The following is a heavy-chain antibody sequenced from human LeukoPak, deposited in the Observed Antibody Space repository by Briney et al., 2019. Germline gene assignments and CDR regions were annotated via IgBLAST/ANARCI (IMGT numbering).Heavy chain of an antibody. CDR2: IYFSGGT. J-gene: IGHJ5*02. CDR1: GDSISSSNCY. D-gene: IGHD5-18*01. CDR3: AREEYPPGGYSYGYNWFDP. V-gene: IGHV4-39*07. Sequence: PSGTLSLTCTVSGDSISSSNCYWGWIRQPPGKGLEWIGSIYFSGGTYYNASLKSRVTISVDTSKNQFSLKLSSVTAADTAVYYCAREEYPPGGYSYGYNWFDPWGQGTLVTVSS.